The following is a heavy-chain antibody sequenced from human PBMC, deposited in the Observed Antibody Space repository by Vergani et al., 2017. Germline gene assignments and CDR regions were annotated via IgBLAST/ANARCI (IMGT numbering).Heavy chain of an antibody. J-gene: IGHJ4*02. Sequence: EVQLVESGGGLVKPGGSLRLSCAASGFTFSSYSMNWVRQAPGKGLEWVSSISSSSSYIYYADSVKGRFTISRDNAKNSLYLQMNSLRAEDTAVYYCARFSTRLRYLGADYWGQGTLVTVS. CDR3: ARFSTRLRYLGADY. CDR2: ISSSSSYI. V-gene: IGHV3-21*01. D-gene: IGHD5-12*01. CDR1: GFTFSSYS.